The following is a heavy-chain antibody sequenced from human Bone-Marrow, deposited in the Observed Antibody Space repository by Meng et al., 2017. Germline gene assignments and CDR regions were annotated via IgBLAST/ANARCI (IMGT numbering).Heavy chain of an antibody. J-gene: IGHJ4*02. CDR2: ISYDGSNK. CDR1: GFTFSSYA. CDR3: ARGGNRDGYNRLDY. D-gene: IGHD5-24*01. Sequence: SWAASGFTFSSYAIHWVRQAPGKGLEWVAVISYDGSNKYYADSVKGRFTISRDNSKNTLYLQMNSLRAEDTAVYYCARGGNRDGYNRLDYWGQGTLVTVSS. V-gene: IGHV3-30*01.